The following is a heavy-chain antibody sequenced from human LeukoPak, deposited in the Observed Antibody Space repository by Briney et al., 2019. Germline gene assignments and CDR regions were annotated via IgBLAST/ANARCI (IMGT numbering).Heavy chain of an antibody. CDR1: RFTFSSYS. CDR2: ISSSSSYI. CDR3: AREASSLITIFGVVTGPYYYYYMDV. J-gene: IGHJ6*03. V-gene: IGHV3-21*01. D-gene: IGHD3-3*01. Sequence: GGSLRLSCAATRFTFSSYSMNWVRQAPGKGLEWVSSISSSSSYIYYADSVKGRFTISRDNAKNSLYLQMNSLRAEDTAVYYCAREASSLITIFGVVTGPYYYYYMDVWGKGTTVTVSS.